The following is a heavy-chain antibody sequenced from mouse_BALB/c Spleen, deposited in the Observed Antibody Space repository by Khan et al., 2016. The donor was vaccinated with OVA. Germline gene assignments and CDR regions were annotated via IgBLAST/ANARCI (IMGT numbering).Heavy chain of an antibody. D-gene: IGHD1-1*01. CDR3: ACELRGFAY. V-gene: IGHV3-8*02. CDR2: ISYSGNS. Sequence: VQLKESGPSLVKPSQTLSLTCSVTGDSITSGYWNWIRKFPGNKLEYIGYISYSGNSYYNPSLKSRISVTRDTSKTQYYLQLNSVTTEDTATYYCACELRGFAYWGQGTLVTVSA. CDR1: GDSITSGY. J-gene: IGHJ3*01.